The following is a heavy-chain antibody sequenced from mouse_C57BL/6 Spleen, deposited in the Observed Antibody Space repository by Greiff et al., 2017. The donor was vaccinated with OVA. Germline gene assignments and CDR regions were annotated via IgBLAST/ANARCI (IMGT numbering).Heavy chain of an antibody. Sequence: VQLQQPGTELVKPGASVKLSCKASGYTFTSYWMHWVKQRPGQGLEWIGNINPSNGGTNYNEKFKSKATLTVDKSSSTAYMQLSSLTSEDSAVXYGERAPHDGIPPSSFANGAQGTPPTLPS. CDR1: GYTFTSYW. D-gene: IGHD1-1*01. CDR2: INPSNGGT. V-gene: IGHV1-53*01. J-gene: IGHJ2*01. CDR3: ERAPHDGIPPSSFAN.